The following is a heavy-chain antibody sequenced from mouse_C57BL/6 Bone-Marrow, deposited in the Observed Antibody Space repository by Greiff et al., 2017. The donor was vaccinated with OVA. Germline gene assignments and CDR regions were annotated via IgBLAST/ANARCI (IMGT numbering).Heavy chain of an antibody. CDR1: GYTFPDYY. J-gene: IGHJ3*01. Sequence: VQLQQSGPVLVKPGASVKMSCKASGYTFPDYYMNWVKQSHGQSLEWIGVINPYNGGTSYNQKFKGKATLTVDKSSSPAYMELDSLTSEDSAVEYCARPRGFAYWGQGTLVTVSA. CDR2: INPYNGGT. CDR3: ARPRGFAY. V-gene: IGHV1-19*01.